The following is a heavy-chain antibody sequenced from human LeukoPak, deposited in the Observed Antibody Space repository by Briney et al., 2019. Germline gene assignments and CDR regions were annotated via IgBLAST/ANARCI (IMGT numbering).Heavy chain of an antibody. CDR1: GFTFSSYW. V-gene: IGHV3-74*01. Sequence: PGGSLRLSCAASGFTFSSYWMHWARQAPGKGLVWVSRINSDGSSTSYADSVKGRFTISRDNAKNTLYLQMNSLRAEDTAVYYCARGAYGSGSYLDYWGQGTLVTVSS. D-gene: IGHD3-10*01. CDR2: INSDGSST. CDR3: ARGAYGSGSYLDY. J-gene: IGHJ4*02.